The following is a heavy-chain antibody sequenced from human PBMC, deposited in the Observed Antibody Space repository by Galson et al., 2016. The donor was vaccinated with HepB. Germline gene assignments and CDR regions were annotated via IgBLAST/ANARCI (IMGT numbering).Heavy chain of an antibody. V-gene: IGHV3-33*08. J-gene: IGHJ4*02. Sequence: SLRLSCATSGFTFNNYGINWVRQAPGKGLEWVAVISYAGNNSHYADAVKGRFTISRDSSTNTVYLQMNSLRADDTAVYFCARFTQEWLDRVYYFDYWGQGALVTVSS. CDR1: GFTFNNYG. D-gene: IGHD6-19*01. CDR3: ARFTQEWLDRVYYFDY. CDR2: ISYAGNNS.